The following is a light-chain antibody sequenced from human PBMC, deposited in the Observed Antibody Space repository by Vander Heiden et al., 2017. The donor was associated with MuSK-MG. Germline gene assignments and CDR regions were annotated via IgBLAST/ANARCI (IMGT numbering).Light chain of an antibody. V-gene: IGLV2-23*02. CDR2: EVP. J-gene: IGLJ1*01. CDR3: CSSAYSSTFLSV. Sequence: QSALTQPAPLSGSPGQSITLSCPGTRRYFERFNLVSWYHQPPGQAPTLMIFEVPKRPSGVPNRFPGSKSGNTAAPTTSGLQAEDAADDYCCSSAYSSTFLSVFGAGTRVTVL. CDR1: RRYFERFNL.